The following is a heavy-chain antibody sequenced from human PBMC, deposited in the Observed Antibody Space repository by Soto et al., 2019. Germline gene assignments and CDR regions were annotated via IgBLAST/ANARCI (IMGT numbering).Heavy chain of an antibody. CDR3: AKGGDYGGYAGENWFDS. D-gene: IGHD4-17*01. V-gene: IGHV3-74*01. J-gene: IGHJ5*01. CDR2: INSDGSHT. Sequence: EVQLVESGGGLVQPGGSLRLSCAASGFTFFAYWIHWVRQVQGKGLVWVSRINSDGSHTSYADSARGRFTISRDNSKNTVYLQMNSLTAQYTAVYYFAKGGDYGGYAGENWFDSWGQGSLVTVSS. CDR1: GFTFFAYW.